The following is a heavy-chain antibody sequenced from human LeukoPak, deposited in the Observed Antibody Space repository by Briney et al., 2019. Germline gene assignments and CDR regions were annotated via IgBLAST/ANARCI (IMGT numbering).Heavy chain of an antibody. Sequence: GGSLRLSCAASGFTFSNYEMNWVRQAPGKGLEWVSYISSSGSTIYYADSVKGRFTISRDNAKNSLYLQMNSLRAEDTAVYYCARDDSYGLDYWGQGTRVTVSS. CDR3: ARDDSYGLDY. V-gene: IGHV3-48*03. D-gene: IGHD5-18*01. CDR2: ISSSGSTI. J-gene: IGHJ4*02. CDR1: GFTFSNYE.